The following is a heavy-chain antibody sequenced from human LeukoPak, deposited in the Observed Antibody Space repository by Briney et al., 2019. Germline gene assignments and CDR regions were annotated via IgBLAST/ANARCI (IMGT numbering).Heavy chain of an antibody. CDR1: GYTFTDYY. Sequence: ASVKVSCKASGYTFTDYYIHWVRQAPGQGLEWMGWINPNTGGKKYAQKFQGRVTMTRDTSISTAYMDLSSLRSADTAVYYCATSRDAILTAYYSGDFDNWGQGTLVTVSS. D-gene: IGHD3-9*01. J-gene: IGHJ4*02. CDR2: INPNTGGK. CDR3: ATSRDAILTAYYSGDFDN. V-gene: IGHV1-2*02.